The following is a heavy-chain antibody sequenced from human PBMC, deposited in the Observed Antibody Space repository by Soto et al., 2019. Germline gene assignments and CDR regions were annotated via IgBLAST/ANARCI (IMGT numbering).Heavy chain of an antibody. D-gene: IGHD2-8*01. CDR3: AKTRGAMIYAISGYGMDV. V-gene: IGHV3-23*01. J-gene: IGHJ6*02. CDR1: GFTFSSFA. CDR2: ISGSADRT. Sequence: EVQLLESGGGLVQPGGSLRLSCAASGFTFSSFALNWVRQAPGKGLEWCSIISGSADRTFYAESVKGRFTISRENSKNMLYLQIHSLRAEDTAVYYCAKTRGAMIYAISGYGMDVWGQGTTVTVSS.